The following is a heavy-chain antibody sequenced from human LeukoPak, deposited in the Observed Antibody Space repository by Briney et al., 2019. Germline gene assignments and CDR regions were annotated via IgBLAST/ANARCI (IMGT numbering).Heavy chain of an antibody. Sequence: GGSLRLSCTASGFTVGDYAMSWVRQAPGKGLEWVGFIRSKAYGGTTEYAASVKGRFTISRDGSKSIAYLQMNSLKTEDTAVYYCTSGDYVPYYYDYMDVWGKGTTVTVSS. CDR3: TSGDYVPYYYDYMDV. J-gene: IGHJ6*03. CDR1: GFTVGDYA. V-gene: IGHV3-49*04. CDR2: IRSKAYGGTT. D-gene: IGHD4-17*01.